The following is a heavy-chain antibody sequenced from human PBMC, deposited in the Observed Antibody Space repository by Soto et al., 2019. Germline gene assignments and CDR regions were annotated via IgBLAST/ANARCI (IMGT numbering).Heavy chain of an antibody. J-gene: IGHJ4*02. CDR1: GFSLTTSGVG. CDR2: IYWDDDK. V-gene: IGHV2-5*02. D-gene: IGHD3-3*01. Sequence: QITLNESGPTVVRPTETLTLTCRFSGFSLTTSGVGVGWIRQSPGKAPEWLALIYWDDDKRYSASLKSRLTITKDTSKNQVVLTVSDLDPTDTATYYCAPRVLRTVFGLVTTTAIYFDFWGQGNPVAVSS. CDR3: APRVLRTVFGLVTTTAIYFDF.